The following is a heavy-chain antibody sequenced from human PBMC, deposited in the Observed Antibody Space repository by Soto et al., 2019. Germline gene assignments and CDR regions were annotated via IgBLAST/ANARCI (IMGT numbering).Heavy chain of an antibody. V-gene: IGHV5-10-1*01. J-gene: IGHJ5*02. CDR3: GRVRVDKAEGWFDP. CDR1: GYSFTTYW. Sequence: GESLKISCNGSGYSFTTYWITWVRQVPRKGLEWMGRIDPSDSYANYSPSFQGHVTMSADKSISTAYLQWSSLKASDTAMYYCGRVRVDKAEGWFDPWGQGTLVTVSS. CDR2: IDPSDSYA. D-gene: IGHD5-12*01.